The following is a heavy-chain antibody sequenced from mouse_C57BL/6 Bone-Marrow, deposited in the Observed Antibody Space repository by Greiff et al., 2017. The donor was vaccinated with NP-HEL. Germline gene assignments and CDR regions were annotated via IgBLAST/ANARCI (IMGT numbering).Heavy chain of an antibody. CDR1: GFTFSDYY. Sequence: EVQRVESEGGLVQPGSSMKLSCTASGFTFSDYYMAWVRQVPEKGLEWVANINYDGSSTYYLDSLKSRFIISRDNAKNILYLQMSSLKSEDTATYYCARDRLLRSYWYFDVWGTGTTVTVSS. D-gene: IGHD1-1*01. CDR2: INYDGSST. CDR3: ARDRLLRSYWYFDV. V-gene: IGHV5-16*01. J-gene: IGHJ1*03.